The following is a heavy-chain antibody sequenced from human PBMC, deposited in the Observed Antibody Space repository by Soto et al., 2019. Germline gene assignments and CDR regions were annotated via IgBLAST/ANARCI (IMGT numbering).Heavy chain of an antibody. D-gene: IGHD6-13*01. CDR1: GYTFTGYY. CDR2: INPNSGGT. V-gene: IGHV1-2*02. CDR3: ARPLFAGYYYYGMDV. J-gene: IGHJ6*02. Sequence: GASVKVSCKASGYTFTGYYMHWVRQAPGQGLEWMGWINPNSGGTNYAQKFQGRVTMTRDTSISTAYMELSRLRSDDTAVYYCARPLFAGYYYYGMDVWGQGTTVTVSS.